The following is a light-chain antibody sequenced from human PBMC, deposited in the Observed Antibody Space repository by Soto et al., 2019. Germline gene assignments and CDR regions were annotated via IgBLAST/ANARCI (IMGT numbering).Light chain of an antibody. CDR2: DTS. CDR1: QSVSSSY. V-gene: IGKV3-15*01. CDR3: QQYNHWRSIS. Sequence: PGERVTLSCRASQSVSSSYLTWYQHKPGQAPRLLIYDTSTRAADIPARFSGSGSGTDFTLTISSLQSEDFAVYYCQQYNHWRSISFGQGTRLEIK. J-gene: IGKJ5*01.